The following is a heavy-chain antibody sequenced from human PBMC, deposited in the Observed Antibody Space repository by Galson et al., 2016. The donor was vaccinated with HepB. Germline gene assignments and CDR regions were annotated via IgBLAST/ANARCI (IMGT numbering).Heavy chain of an antibody. Sequence: TLSLTCTVSGGSISSGAYYWTWIRQHPGKGLEWIGNIYYSGRTYYNPSLKSRVTISVDTSKNQFSLQLSSVTAADTAVYYCARDGFWGREAGRIIMIRGVVYWGQGTLVTVSS. V-gene: IGHV4-31*03. J-gene: IGHJ4*02. CDR3: ARDGFWGREAGRIIMIRGVVY. CDR1: GGSISSGAYY. CDR2: IYYSGRT. D-gene: IGHD3-10*01.